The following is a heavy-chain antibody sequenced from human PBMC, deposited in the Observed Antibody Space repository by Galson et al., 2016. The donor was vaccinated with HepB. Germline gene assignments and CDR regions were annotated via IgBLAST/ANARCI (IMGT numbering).Heavy chain of an antibody. J-gene: IGHJ4*02. CDR1: GYIFRTYP. Sequence: SCAASGYIFRTYPMHWVRQAPGKGLEWVAVISSDGSNEWYADSVKGRFTISRDNSQNTLSLQMSSLRPEDTAAYYCAREAERWNYLDYWGQGALVTVSS. D-gene: IGHD5-24*01. CDR3: AREAERWNYLDY. CDR2: ISSDGSNE. V-gene: IGHV3-30*04.